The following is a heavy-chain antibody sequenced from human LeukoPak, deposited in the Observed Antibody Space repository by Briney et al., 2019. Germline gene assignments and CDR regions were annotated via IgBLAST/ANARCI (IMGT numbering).Heavy chain of an antibody. V-gene: IGHV3-7*03. D-gene: IGHD3-10*01. Sequence: GGSLRLSCAASGFTFSSYGMHWVRQAPGEGLEWVANIKEDGSVKNYVDSVKGRFTISRDNAKNSLYLQMNSLRSDDTAVYYCAVMVRGVIPFDYWGQGTLVTVSS. CDR3: AVMVRGVIPFDY. J-gene: IGHJ4*02. CDR2: IKEDGSVK. CDR1: GFTFSSYG.